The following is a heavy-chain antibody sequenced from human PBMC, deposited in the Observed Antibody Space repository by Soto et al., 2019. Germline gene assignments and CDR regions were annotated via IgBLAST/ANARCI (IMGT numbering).Heavy chain of an antibody. D-gene: IGHD6-6*01. V-gene: IGHV4-4*07. Sequence: ASETLSLTCTVSGGSISSYYWIWIRQPAGKGLEWIGRIYISGSTNYNPSLKSRATMSVDTSKNQFPLKVRSVTAADTALYYCAKDLTRQLAYWLDPWGQGTQVTVSS. J-gene: IGHJ5*02. CDR2: IYISGST. CDR3: AKDLTRQLAYWLDP. CDR1: GGSISSYY.